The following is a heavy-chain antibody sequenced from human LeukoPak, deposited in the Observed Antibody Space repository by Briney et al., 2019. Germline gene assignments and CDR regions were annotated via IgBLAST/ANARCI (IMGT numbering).Heavy chain of an antibody. CDR2: VFHSGIT. CDR3: ARDCSGGTCKNGGGSDAFDF. J-gene: IGHJ3*01. CDR1: GYSISSGYY. V-gene: IGHV4-38-2*02. Sequence: SETLSLTCSVSGYSISSGYYWGWIRQPPGKGLEWIGSVFHSGITYYNPSLRSRVSVSVDTSNNQFSLRLTSVTAADTALYYCARDCSGGTCKNGGGSDAFDFWGQGTMVTVSS. D-gene: IGHD2-15*01.